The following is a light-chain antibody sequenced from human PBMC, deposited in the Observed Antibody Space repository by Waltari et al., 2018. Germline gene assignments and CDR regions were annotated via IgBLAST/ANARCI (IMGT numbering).Light chain of an antibody. Sequence: QSALTQPASVSGSPGQSITISCTGASTDVGTYNLVSWYQQHPDKAPKLIIFDVTKRPSGVAPRFSGDKSGNTASLTISGLQAEDEADYHCSSYTIRRIWLFGGGTKVTVL. CDR1: STDVGTYNL. V-gene: IGLV2-14*03. J-gene: IGLJ3*02. CDR2: DVT. CDR3: SSYTIRRIWL.